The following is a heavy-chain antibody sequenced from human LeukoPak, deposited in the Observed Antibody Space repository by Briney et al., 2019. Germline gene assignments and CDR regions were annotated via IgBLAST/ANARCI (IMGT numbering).Heavy chain of an antibody. CDR1: GGSISSDTCY. V-gene: IGHV4-61*10. Sequence: PSETLSLTCTVSGGSISSDTCYWSWIRQPAGKGLEWIGYIYYSGSTNYNPSLKSRVTISVDTSKNQFSLKLSSVTAADTAVYYCARDLEDWGQGTLVTVSS. CDR2: IYYSGST. J-gene: IGHJ4*02. D-gene: IGHD5-24*01. CDR3: ARDLED.